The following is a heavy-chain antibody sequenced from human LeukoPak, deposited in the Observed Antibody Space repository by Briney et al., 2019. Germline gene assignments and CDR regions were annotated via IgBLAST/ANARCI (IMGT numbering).Heavy chain of an antibody. CDR2: IGSSSSYI. CDR3: ARGSTNYGNWFDP. J-gene: IGHJ5*02. CDR1: GLTFSSYG. V-gene: IGHV3-21*01. D-gene: IGHD3-16*01. Sequence: GGTLRLSCAASGLTFSSYGMSWVRQAPGKGLEWVSSIGSSSSYIYYADSMKGRITISRDNARNSLYLEMNSLRADDTAVYYCARGSTNYGNWFDPWGQGTLVTVSS.